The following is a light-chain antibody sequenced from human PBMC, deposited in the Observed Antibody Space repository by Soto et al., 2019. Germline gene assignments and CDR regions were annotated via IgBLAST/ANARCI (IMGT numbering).Light chain of an antibody. Sequence: DIQMTQSPSTLSASVGDRVTITCRASQSISSWLAWYQQKPGRAPKLLIYKASSLESGVPSRFSGSGSGTEFTLTISSLQSDDFAIYYCQQYNIYWTFGQGTKVEI. CDR1: QSISSW. CDR3: QQYNIYWT. V-gene: IGKV1-5*03. J-gene: IGKJ1*01. CDR2: KAS.